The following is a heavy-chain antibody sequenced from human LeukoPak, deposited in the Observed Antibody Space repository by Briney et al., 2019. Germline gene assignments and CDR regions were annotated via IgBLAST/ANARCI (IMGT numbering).Heavy chain of an antibody. V-gene: IGHV3-30*18. D-gene: IGHD3-10*01. Sequence: GGSLRLSCAASGFTFSRYGMHWVRQAPGKGLEWVAVISYDGSNKYYADSVKGRFTISRDNSKNTLYLQMNSLRAEDTAVYYCANAGAYYYYYYMDVWGKGTTVTVSS. CDR1: GFTFSRYG. J-gene: IGHJ6*03. CDR3: ANAGAYYYYYYMDV. CDR2: ISYDGSNK.